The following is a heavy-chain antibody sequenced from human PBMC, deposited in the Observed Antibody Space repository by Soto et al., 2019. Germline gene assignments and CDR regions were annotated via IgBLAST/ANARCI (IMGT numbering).Heavy chain of an antibody. V-gene: IGHV3-7*03. CDR3: ARVKSSGSFDY. J-gene: IGHJ4*02. CDR1: GFTFSSYW. D-gene: IGHD6-19*01. CDR2: IKQAGSEN. Sequence: EVQMVESGGGLVPPGGSLRLSCAASGFTFSSYWMSWVRQAPVKGLEWVANIKQAGSENYYVDSVKGRFTISRDNAKNSLYLQMNSLRAEDTAVYYCARVKSSGSFDYWGQGTLVTVSS.